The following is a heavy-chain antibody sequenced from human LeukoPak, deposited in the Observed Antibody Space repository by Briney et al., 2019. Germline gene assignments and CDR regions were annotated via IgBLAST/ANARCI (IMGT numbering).Heavy chain of an antibody. CDR2: IIPIFGTA. D-gene: IGHD3-9*01. V-gene: IGHV1-69*15. Sequence: SVKVSCKASGGTFSSYAISWVRQAPGQGLEWMGRIIPIFGTANYAQKFQGRVTITADESTSTAYMELSSLRSEDTAVYYCAREVRYPDAFDIWGQETMVTVSS. J-gene: IGHJ3*02. CDR1: GGTFSSYA. CDR3: AREVRYPDAFDI.